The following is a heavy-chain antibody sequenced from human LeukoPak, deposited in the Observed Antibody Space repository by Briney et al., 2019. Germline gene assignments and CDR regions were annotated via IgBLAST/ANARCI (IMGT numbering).Heavy chain of an antibody. CDR1: GGSISSGGYY. Sequence: SETLSLTCTVSGGSISSGGYYWSWIRQHPGKGLEWIGYIYYSGSTYYNPSLKSRVTISVDTSKNQFSLKLSSVTAADMAVYYCARGTRGNYWIDYWGQGILVTVSS. D-gene: IGHD1-26*01. CDR3: ARGTRGNYWIDY. V-gene: IGHV4-31*03. J-gene: IGHJ4*02. CDR2: IYYSGST.